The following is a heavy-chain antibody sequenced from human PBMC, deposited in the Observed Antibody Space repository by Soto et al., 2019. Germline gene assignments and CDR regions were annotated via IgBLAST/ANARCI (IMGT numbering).Heavy chain of an antibody. J-gene: IGHJ4*02. CDR2: ISAYNGNT. D-gene: IGHD2-21*02. CDR3: ARDRDSLGLDYFDY. CDR1: GYTLTRYG. Sequence: QVQLVQSGAEVKKPGASVKVSCKASGYTLTRYGVSWVRQAPGQVLEWIGWISAYNGNTNYAQKLQGRVTMTTDTSTSTAYMELRSLRSDDTAVYYCARDRDSLGLDYFDYWGQGTLVTVSS. V-gene: IGHV1-18*01.